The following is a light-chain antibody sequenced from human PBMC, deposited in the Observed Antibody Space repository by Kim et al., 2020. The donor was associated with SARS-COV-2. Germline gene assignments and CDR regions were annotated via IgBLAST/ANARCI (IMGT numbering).Light chain of an antibody. CDR3: QAWDSSTHFV. CDR1: KLGDKF. V-gene: IGLV3-1*01. J-gene: IGLJ1*01. CDR2: EDT. Sequence: SYELTQPPSVSVSPGQTASITCSGDKLGDKFASWYQQKSGQSPVLVIYEDTKRPSGIPERFSGSNSGNTATLTISGTQAVDEAEYYCQAWDSSTHFVFGTGTKVTVL.